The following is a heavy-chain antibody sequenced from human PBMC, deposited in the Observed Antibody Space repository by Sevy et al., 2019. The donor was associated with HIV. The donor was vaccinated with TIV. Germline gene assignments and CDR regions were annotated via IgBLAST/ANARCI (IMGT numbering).Heavy chain of an antibody. CDR2: IYHSGST. CDR3: VRLPAAAGKYNWFDP. CDR1: GYSISSGYY. D-gene: IGHD6-13*01. J-gene: IGHJ5*02. V-gene: IGHV4-38-2*01. Sequence: SETLSLTCAVSGYSISSGYYWGWIRQPPGKGLEWIGSIYHSGSTYYNPSLKSRVTISVDTSKNQFSLKLSSVTAADTAVYYCVRLPAAAGKYNWFDPWGQGTLVTVSS.